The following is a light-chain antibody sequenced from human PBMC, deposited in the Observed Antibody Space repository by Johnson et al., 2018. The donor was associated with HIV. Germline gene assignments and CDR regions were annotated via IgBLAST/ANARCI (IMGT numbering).Light chain of an antibody. Sequence: QSVLTQPPSVSAAPGQKVTISCSGSGSNIGNNYVSWYQQLPGTAPKLLIYENNKRPSGIPARFSGFKSGTSATLGITGLQTGDEADYYCGTWDSSLSAGYVFGTGTKVTVL. CDR1: GSNIGNNY. J-gene: IGLJ1*01. CDR2: ENN. CDR3: GTWDSSLSAGYV. V-gene: IGLV1-51*02.